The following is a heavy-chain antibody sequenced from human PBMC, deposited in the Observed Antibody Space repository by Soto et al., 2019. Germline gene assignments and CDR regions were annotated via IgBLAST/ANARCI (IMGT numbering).Heavy chain of an antibody. CDR1: GFTFSSYS. D-gene: IGHD5-12*01. V-gene: IGHV3-21*01. CDR3: ARAGCGYNYPFDY. J-gene: IGHJ4*02. CDR2: ISSSSSYI. Sequence: GGSLRLSCAASGFTFSSYSMNWVRQAPGKGLEWVSSISSSSSYIYYADSVKGRFTISRDNAKNSLYLQMNSLRAEDTAVYYCARAGCGYNYPFDYWGQGTLVTVSS.